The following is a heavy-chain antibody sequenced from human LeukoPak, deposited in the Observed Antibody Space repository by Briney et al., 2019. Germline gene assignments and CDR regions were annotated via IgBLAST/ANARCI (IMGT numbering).Heavy chain of an antibody. V-gene: IGHV4-59*01. Sequence: SATLSLTCTVSGGSISSLYWNWIRQPPGKGLEWIEYTYYSGSTNYNPSLKSRVPISLDTSSIQFSLKRSSVTAADTAVYYGARLRLFPDYVDCRGQRTLVTVSS. CDR2: TYYSGST. D-gene: IGHD3-22*01. CDR1: GGSISSLY. CDR3: ARLRLFPDYVDC. J-gene: IGHJ4*02.